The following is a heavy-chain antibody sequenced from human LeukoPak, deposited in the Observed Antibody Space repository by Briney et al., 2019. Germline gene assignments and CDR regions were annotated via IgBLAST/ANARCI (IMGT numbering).Heavy chain of an antibody. CDR1: GFTFSSYS. J-gene: IGHJ3*02. V-gene: IGHV3-21*05. CDR3: ARDSMVGGGGQAFDI. CDR2: NSGSSSDI. Sequence: GGSLRLSCAASGFTFSSYSVNWVRQAPGKGLEWVSYNSGSSSDIYYADSVKGRFTISRDDAKNSLYLQMNSLRAEDTAVYYCARDSMVGGGGQAFDIWGQGTMVTVSS. D-gene: IGHD3-10*01.